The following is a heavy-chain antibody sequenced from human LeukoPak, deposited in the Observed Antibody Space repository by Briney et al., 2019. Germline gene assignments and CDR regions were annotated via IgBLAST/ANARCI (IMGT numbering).Heavy chain of an antibody. J-gene: IGHJ4*02. CDR3: ARTDDYGDFSDY. D-gene: IGHD4-17*01. Sequence: GGSLRLSCAASGFTFSSYSMNWVRQAPGKGLEWVSYISDTTSTIYYADSVKGRFTTSRDNARNSLYLQMNSLRAEDTAVYYCARTDDYGDFSDYWGQGTLVTVSS. CDR2: ISDTTSTI. V-gene: IGHV3-48*04. CDR1: GFTFSSYS.